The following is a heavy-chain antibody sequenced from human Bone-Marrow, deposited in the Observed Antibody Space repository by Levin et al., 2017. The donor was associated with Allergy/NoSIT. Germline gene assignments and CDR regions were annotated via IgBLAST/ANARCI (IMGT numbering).Heavy chain of an antibody. Sequence: SSETLSLTCVISGDIFSGNSVSWNWIRQSPSRGLEWLGRTNFRSTWFNDYAVSVKTRINITADTSENQFSLRLNAVTPEDAAVYYCAIGVASTGHKYQMDYTAFYALDVWGQGTTVTVSS. CDR1: GDIFSGNSVS. D-gene: IGHD2-2*01. V-gene: IGHV6-1*01. CDR3: AIGVASTGHKYQMDYTAFYALDV. CDR2: TNFRSTWFN. J-gene: IGHJ6*02.